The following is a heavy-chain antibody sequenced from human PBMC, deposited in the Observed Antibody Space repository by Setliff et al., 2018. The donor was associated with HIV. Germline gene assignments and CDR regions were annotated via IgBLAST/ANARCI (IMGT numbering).Heavy chain of an antibody. V-gene: IGHV3-64D*09. CDR3: VKARVDGDYYYYYYMDV. J-gene: IGHJ6*03. Sequence: GSLRLSCSASGFTFSSYAMHWVRQAPGKGLEYVSAISSNGGSTYYADSVKGRFTTSRDNSKNTLYLQMSSLRAEDTAVYYCVKARVDGDYYYYYYMDVWGKGTTVTVSS. CDR1: GFTFSSYA. D-gene: IGHD4-17*01. CDR2: ISSNGGST.